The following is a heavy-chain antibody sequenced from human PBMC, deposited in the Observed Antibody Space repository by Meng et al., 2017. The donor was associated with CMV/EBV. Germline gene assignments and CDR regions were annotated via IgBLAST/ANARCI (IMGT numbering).Heavy chain of an antibody. Sequence: GESLKISCAASGFTFSSYSMNWVRQAPGKGLERVSSISSSSSYIYYADSVKGRFTISRDNAKNSLYLQMNSLRAEDTAVYYCARDRDCSSTSCYGVGMDVWGQGTTVTVS. J-gene: IGHJ6*02. CDR3: ARDRDCSSTSCYGVGMDV. CDR2: ISSSSSYI. CDR1: GFTFSSYS. V-gene: IGHV3-21*01. D-gene: IGHD2-2*01.